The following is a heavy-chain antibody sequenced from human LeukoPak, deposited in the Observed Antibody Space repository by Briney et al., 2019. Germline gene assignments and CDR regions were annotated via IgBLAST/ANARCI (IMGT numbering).Heavy chain of an antibody. V-gene: IGHV3-49*04. D-gene: IGHD4-17*01. CDR1: GFTFGDYA. CDR2: IRSKAYGGTT. Sequence: GGSLRLSCTASGFTFGDYAMSWVRQAPGKGLEWVGFIRSKAYGGTTEYAASVKGRFTISRDDSKSIAYLQMNSLKTEDTAVYYCSRGTVTSPYFDYWGQGTLVTVSS. J-gene: IGHJ4*02. CDR3: SRGTVTSPYFDY.